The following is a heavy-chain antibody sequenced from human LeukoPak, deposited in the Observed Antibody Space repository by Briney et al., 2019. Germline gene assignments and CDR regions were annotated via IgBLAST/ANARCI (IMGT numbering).Heavy chain of an antibody. CDR2: TYYRSKWFN. V-gene: IGHV6-1*01. CDR1: GDSVSSNSAA. Sequence: SPTLSLTCAISGDSVSSNSAAWNWIRQSPSRGLEWLGSTYYRSKWFNDYSVSVKSRITNNPDTSNNQFSLHLNSVNPEYTAVYYCAREFEQQLAYDAFDIWGQGTMVTVSS. J-gene: IGHJ3*02. CDR3: AREFEQQLAYDAFDI. D-gene: IGHD6-13*01.